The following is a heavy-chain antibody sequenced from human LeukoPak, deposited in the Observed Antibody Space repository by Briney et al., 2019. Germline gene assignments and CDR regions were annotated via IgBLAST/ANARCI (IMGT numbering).Heavy chain of an antibody. Sequence: PSETLSLTCTVSGGSISSYYWSWIRPPPGNGLEWIGYIYYTGSTKYNPSLKSRVTISVDTSKIQFSLKLRSVTAADTAVYYFVRGIAAAGLYFDYWGQGTLVTVSS. D-gene: IGHD6-13*01. CDR2: IYYTGST. V-gene: IGHV4-59*01. CDR3: VRGIAAAGLYFDY. J-gene: IGHJ4*02. CDR1: GGSISSYY.